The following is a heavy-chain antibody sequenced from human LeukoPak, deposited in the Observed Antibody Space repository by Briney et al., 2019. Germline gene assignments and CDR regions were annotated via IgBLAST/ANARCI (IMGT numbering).Heavy chain of an antibody. CDR2: ISAYNGNT. D-gene: IGHD3-22*01. Sequence: ASVKVSCKASGYTFTGYYMHWVRQAPGQGLEWMGWISAYNGNTNYAQKLQGRVTMTTDTSTSTAYMELRSPRSDDTAVYYCARVSYDSSGQNKTPFDYWGQGTLVTVSS. V-gene: IGHV1-18*04. J-gene: IGHJ4*02. CDR3: ARVSYDSSGQNKTPFDY. CDR1: GYTFTGYY.